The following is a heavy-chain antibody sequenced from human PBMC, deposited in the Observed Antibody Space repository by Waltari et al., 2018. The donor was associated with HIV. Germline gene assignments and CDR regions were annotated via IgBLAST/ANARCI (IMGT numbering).Heavy chain of an antibody. Sequence: EVQLLESGGGLVQPGGSLTLSLAAFGSPFTSNPMSWVRQAPGKGLEWVSAISGSGGSTYYADSVKGRFTISRDNSKNTLYLQMNSLRAEDTAVYYCAKSQGSGTYYYGMDVWGQGTTVTVSS. J-gene: IGHJ6*02. CDR1: GSPFTSNP. D-gene: IGHD3-10*01. V-gene: IGHV3-23*01. CDR2: ISGSGGST. CDR3: AKSQGSGTYYYGMDV.